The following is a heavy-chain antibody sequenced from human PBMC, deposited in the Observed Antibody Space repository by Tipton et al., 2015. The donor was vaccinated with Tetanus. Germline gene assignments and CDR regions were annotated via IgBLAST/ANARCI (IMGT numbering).Heavy chain of an antibody. CDR2: ISYSGRT. CDR3: ARLREIVSRSGWAFDY. Sequence: TLSLTCIVSGASMSDSGHYGAWVRQSPGKGLEWIGSISYSGRTYYSPSLKSRVTMSVDTSKKDFSVRLGSVTAADTAVYYCARLREIVSRSGWAFDYWGQGILVTVSS. J-gene: IGHJ4*02. D-gene: IGHD5/OR15-5a*01. CDR1: GASMSDSGHY. V-gene: IGHV4-39*02.